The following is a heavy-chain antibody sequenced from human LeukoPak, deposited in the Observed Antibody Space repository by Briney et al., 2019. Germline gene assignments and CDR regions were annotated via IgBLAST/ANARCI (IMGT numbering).Heavy chain of an antibody. CDR3: ARAYSGSYFSDF. CDR2: INSDGSST. D-gene: IGHD1-26*01. CDR1: GFXFSSYW. Sequence: GGSLRLSCVASGFXFSSYWIHWVRQAPGKGRVWVSRINSDGSSTSYADSVKGRFTISRDNAKNTLYLQVSSLRAEDTAVYYCARAYSGSYFSDFWGQGTLVTVSS. V-gene: IGHV3-74*01. J-gene: IGHJ4*02.